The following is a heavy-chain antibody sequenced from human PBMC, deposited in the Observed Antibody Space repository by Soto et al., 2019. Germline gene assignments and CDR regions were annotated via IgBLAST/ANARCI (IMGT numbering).Heavy chain of an antibody. Sequence: GGSLRLSCTASGFTFGDYAMSWVRQAPGKGLEWVGFIRSKAYGGTTEYAASVKGRFTISRDDSKSIAYLQMNSLKTEDTAVYYCTGVRLDYFDYWGQGTLLTVSS. V-gene: IGHV3-49*04. CDR2: IRSKAYGGTT. CDR1: GFTFGDYA. CDR3: TGVRLDYFDY. J-gene: IGHJ4*02.